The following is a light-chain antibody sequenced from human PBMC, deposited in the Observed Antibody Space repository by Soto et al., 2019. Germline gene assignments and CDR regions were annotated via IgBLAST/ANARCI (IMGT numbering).Light chain of an antibody. CDR2: GAS. V-gene: IGKV3-15*01. CDR1: QSVSSS. Sequence: ELVLTQSPGTLSLSPGERATLSCRASQSVSSSLAWYQQKPGQAPRLLISGASTRATGIPARFSASGSGTEFTLTISSLQSEDFAVYYCQQYHNWPSVTFGQGTKVDI. J-gene: IGKJ1*01. CDR3: QQYHNWPSVT.